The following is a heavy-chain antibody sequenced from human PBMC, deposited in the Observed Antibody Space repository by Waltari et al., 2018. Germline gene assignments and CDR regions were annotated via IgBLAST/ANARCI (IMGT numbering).Heavy chain of an antibody. D-gene: IGHD2-8*01. CDR3: ASGGGYTNGWDY. V-gene: IGHV4-39*07. J-gene: IGHJ4*02. CDR1: GGSISSSNYY. CDR2: IYYSGDT. Sequence: QPLLQESGPGLVKPSETLSLTCSVSGGSISSSNYYWSWIRQPPGKGLEWIGNIYYSGDTYSTPSLKSRVTISLDTSKNQFSLKLRSVIAADTAVYFCASGGGYTNGWDYWGQGTLVTVSS.